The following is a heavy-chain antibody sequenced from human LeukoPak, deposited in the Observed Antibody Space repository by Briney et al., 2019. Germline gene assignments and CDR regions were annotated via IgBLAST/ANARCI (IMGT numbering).Heavy chain of an antibody. D-gene: IGHD6-19*01. Sequence: SETLSLTCTVSGGSISTYYWSWIRQPPGKGLEWIGSFYYSGNTYYNPSLKSRVTISVDTSKNEFSLKLRSVTAADTAVYYCARTAGLAGAGSRPYFDYWGQGTLVTVSS. V-gene: IGHV4-59*05. CDR1: GGSISTYY. CDR2: FYYSGNT. CDR3: ARTAGLAGAGSRPYFDY. J-gene: IGHJ4*02.